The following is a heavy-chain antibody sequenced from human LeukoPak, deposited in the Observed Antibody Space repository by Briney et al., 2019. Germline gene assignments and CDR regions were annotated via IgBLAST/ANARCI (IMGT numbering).Heavy chain of an antibody. V-gene: IGHV1-69*04. CDR3: ARRAYNGYDESWFDP. CDR1: GGTFSSYA. Sequence: SVKVSCKASGGTFSSYAISWVRQAPGQGLEWMGRIIPILGIANYAQKFQGRVTITADKSTSTAYMELSSLRSEDTAVYYCARRAYNGYDESWFDPWGQGTLVTVSS. J-gene: IGHJ5*02. D-gene: IGHD5-12*01. CDR2: IIPILGIA.